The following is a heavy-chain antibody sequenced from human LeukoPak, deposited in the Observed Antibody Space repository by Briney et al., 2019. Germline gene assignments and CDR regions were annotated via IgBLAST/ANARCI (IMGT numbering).Heavy chain of an antibody. V-gene: IGHV3-23*01. CDR1: GFTFSDYA. Sequence: GGSLRLSCAASGFASGFTFSDYAVSWVRQAPGKGPEWVASVNGRGATTYYADSVRGRFTISRDNSKNTVYLQTISLGADDTAVYFCAKAPATGEGYYFYYMDVWGKGTTVTVSS. CDR2: VNGRGATT. D-gene: IGHD7-27*01. J-gene: IGHJ6*03. CDR3: AKAPATGEGYYFYYMDV.